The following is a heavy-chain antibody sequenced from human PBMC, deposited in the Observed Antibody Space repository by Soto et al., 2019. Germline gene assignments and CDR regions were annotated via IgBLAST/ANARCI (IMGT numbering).Heavy chain of an antibody. CDR3: AVGKQLVSFAFDI. Sequence: PGGSLRLSCAASGFTFSSYAMSWVRQAPGKGLEWVSAISGSGGSTYYADSVKGRFTISRDNSKNKLYLQMNSLRAEDTAVYYCAVGKQLVSFAFDIWGQGTMVTVSS. D-gene: IGHD6-6*01. V-gene: IGHV3-23*01. CDR1: GFTFSSYA. CDR2: ISGSGGST. J-gene: IGHJ3*02.